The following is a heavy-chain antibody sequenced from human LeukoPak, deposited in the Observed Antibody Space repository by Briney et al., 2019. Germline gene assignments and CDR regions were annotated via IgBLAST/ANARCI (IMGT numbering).Heavy chain of an antibody. CDR1: GGSISSYY. J-gene: IGHJ4*02. V-gene: IGHV4-59*01. D-gene: IGHD2-2*01. Sequence: PSETLSLTCTVSGGSISSYYWSWIRQPPGKGLEWIGYIYYSGSTNYNPSLKSRVTISVDTSKNQFSLKLSSVTAADTAVYYCARVDCSSTSCLKTYYFDYWGQGTLVTVSS. CDR3: ARVDCSSTSCLKTYYFDY. CDR2: IYYSGST.